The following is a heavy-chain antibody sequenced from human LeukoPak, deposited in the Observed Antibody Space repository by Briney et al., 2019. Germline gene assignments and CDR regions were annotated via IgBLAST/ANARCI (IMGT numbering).Heavy chain of an antibody. CDR1: GFTVSSNY. J-gene: IGHJ4*02. CDR2: IYSGGST. Sequence: PGGSLGLSCAASGFTVSSNYMSWVRQAPGKGLEWVSVIYSGGSTYYADSVKGRFTISRDNSKNTLYLQMNSLRAEDTAVYYCARDLGRIDYWGQGTLVTVSS. CDR3: ARDLGRIDY. V-gene: IGHV3-53*01.